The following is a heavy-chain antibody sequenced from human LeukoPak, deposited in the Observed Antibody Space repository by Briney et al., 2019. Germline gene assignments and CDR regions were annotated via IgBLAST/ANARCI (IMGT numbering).Heavy chain of an antibody. D-gene: IGHD3-10*01. CDR1: GYSISSGYY. Sequence: SETLSLTCAVSGYSISSGYYWGWIRQPPGKGLEWIGSIYHSGSTYYNPSLKSRVTISVDTSKNHFSLKLSSVTAADTAVYYCARLKVRGVIVAWGQGTLVTVSS. CDR2: IYHSGST. V-gene: IGHV4-38-2*01. CDR3: ARLKVRGVIVA. J-gene: IGHJ4*02.